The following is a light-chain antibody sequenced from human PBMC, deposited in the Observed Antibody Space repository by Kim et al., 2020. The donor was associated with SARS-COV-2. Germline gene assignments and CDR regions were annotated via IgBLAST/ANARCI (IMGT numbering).Light chain of an antibody. Sequence: QSALIQPASVSGSPGQSITISCTGTSSDVGGYNYVSWYQQHPGKAPKLMIYDVSNRPSGVSDRFSGSKSGNTASLTISGLQAEDEADYYCSSYTISTTLVFGGGTKLTVL. J-gene: IGLJ3*02. V-gene: IGLV2-14*03. CDR1: SSDVGGYNY. CDR2: DVS. CDR3: SSYTISTTLV.